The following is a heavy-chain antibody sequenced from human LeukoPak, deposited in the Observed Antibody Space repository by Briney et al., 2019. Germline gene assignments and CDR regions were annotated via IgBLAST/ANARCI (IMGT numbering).Heavy chain of an antibody. J-gene: IGHJ4*02. Sequence: GGSLRLFSAASGFTFSSYWMHWVRQAPGKGLVWVSRINSDGSSTSYADSVKGRFTISRDNAKNTLYLQMNSLRAEDTAVYYCARGATAVAGTLLHYWGQGTLVTVSS. CDR2: INSDGSST. D-gene: IGHD6-19*01. V-gene: IGHV3-74*01. CDR1: GFTFSSYW. CDR3: ARGATAVAGTLLHY.